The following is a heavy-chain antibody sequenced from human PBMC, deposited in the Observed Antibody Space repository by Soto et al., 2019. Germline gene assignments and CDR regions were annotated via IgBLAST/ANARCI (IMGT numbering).Heavy chain of an antibody. J-gene: IGHJ4*02. CDR1: GGSFSGYY. D-gene: IGHD3-22*01. V-gene: IGHV4-34*01. CDR2: INHSGST. Sequence: PSETLSLTCAVYGGSFSGYYWSWIRQPPGKGLEWIGEINHSGSTNYNSSLKSRVTISVDTSKNQFSLKLSSVTAADTAVYYCARGVVYAHYDSSGPGTLFDYWGQGTLVTVSS. CDR3: ARGVVYAHYDSSGPGTLFDY.